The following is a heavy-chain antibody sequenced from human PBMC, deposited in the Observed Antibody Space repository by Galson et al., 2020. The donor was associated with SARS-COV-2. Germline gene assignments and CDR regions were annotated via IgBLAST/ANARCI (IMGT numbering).Heavy chain of an antibody. D-gene: IGHD6-13*01. Sequence: GEPLKISCAGSGFSSSSHEMNWVRQAPGKGLEWVSSISSSGTNIYYAHPVKGRFTISRDNTKNSLYLQMTSLRAEDTAVYYCASPYSAAASFFGAFDIWGLGTMVTVSS. CDR1: GFSSSSHE. V-gene: IGHV3-48*03. CDR3: ASPYSAAASFFGAFDI. CDR2: ISSSGTNI. J-gene: IGHJ3*02.